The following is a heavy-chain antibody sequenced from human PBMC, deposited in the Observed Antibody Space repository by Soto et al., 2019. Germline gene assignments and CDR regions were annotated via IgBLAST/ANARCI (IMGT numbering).Heavy chain of an antibody. CDR1: GVSISGYY. J-gene: IGHJ4*02. V-gene: IGHV4-59*01. D-gene: IGHD1-26*01. Sequence: PSETLSLTCTVSGVSISGYYWSWIRQPPGKGLEWIGYIYSSGTTNYNPSRKSRVTITLDTSKNQFSLKLTSVTAADTAVYYCAVGHTSGSYYGHALFWGQGTLVTVSS. CDR2: IYSSGTT. CDR3: AVGHTSGSYYGHALF.